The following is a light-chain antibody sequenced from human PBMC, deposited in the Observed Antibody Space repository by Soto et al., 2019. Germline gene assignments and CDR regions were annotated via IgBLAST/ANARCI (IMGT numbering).Light chain of an antibody. J-gene: IGKJ2*01. V-gene: IGKV3-20*01. CDR2: GAS. CDR3: QQYGSSPYT. CDR1: QSVTSSY. Sequence: EIVMTQSPGTLSLSPGERATLSCRASQSVTSSYLAWYQQKPGQAPRLLIYGASRRATGIPDRFGGSGSGTDFTLTISRLEPEDFAVYYCQQYGSSPYTFGQGTKLEIK.